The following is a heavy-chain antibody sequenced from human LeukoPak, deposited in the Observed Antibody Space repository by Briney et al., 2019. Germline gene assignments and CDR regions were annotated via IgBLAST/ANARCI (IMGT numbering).Heavy chain of an antibody. CDR3: ARVKVVRGYYYYYMDV. CDR2: ISSSGSTI. Sequence: PGGSLRLSCAASGFTFSSYEMNWVRQAPGKGLEWVSYISSSGSTIYYADSVKGRFTISRDNAKNSLYLQMNSLRAEDTAVYYCARVKVVRGYYYYYMDVWGKGTTVTVSS. J-gene: IGHJ6*03. CDR1: GFTFSSYE. V-gene: IGHV3-48*03. D-gene: IGHD3-10*01.